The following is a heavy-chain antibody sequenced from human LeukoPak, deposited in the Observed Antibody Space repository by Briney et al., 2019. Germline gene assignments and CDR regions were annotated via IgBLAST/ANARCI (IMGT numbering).Heavy chain of an antibody. CDR1: GGSINNYF. D-gene: IGHD2-2*01. CDR3: ARFTSGWNGVDL. Sequence: SETLSLTCIVSGGSINNYFWSWIRQPPGKGLEWIGYIHYSGSTNYNPSLKSRVTLSIGASKNQFSLKVNSVTAADTAVYYCARFTSGWNGVDLWGQGTLVTVSS. CDR2: IHYSGST. V-gene: IGHV4-59*01. J-gene: IGHJ5*02.